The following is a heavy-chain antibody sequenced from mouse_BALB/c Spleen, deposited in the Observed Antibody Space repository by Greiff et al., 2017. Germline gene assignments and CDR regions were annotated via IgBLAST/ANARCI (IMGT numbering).Heavy chain of an antibody. V-gene: IGHV1-7*01. CDR3: ANDGYYFAY. CDR1: GYTFTSYW. J-gene: IGHJ3*01. Sequence: QVHVKQSGAELAKPGASVKMSCKASGYTFTSYWMHWVKQRPGQGLEWIGYINPSTGYTEYNQKFKDKATLTADKSSSTAYMQLSSLTSEDSAVYYGANDGYYFAYWGQGTLVTVSA. D-gene: IGHD2-3*01. CDR2: INPSTGYT.